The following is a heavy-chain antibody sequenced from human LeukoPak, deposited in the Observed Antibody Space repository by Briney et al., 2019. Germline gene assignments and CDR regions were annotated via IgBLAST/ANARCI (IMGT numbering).Heavy chain of an antibody. CDR2: INQSGST. Sequence: NPSETLSLTCAVYGGSFRGYYWSWIRQPPGKGLEWIGEINQSGSTKYNPSLESRVTISVDTSKNQFSLKLTSMTAADTAVYYCARGPASGSYFAWFDPWGQGALVSVSS. J-gene: IGHJ5*02. V-gene: IGHV4-34*01. CDR1: GGSFRGYY. CDR3: ARGPASGSYFAWFDP. D-gene: IGHD3-10*01.